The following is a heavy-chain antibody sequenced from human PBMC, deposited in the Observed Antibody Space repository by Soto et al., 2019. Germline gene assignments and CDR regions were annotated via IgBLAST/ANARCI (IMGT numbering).Heavy chain of an antibody. V-gene: IGHV5-51*01. Sequence: GESLKISCKVFGDSFTGSWIGWVRQTPGKGLEWLGSIYPRDSDTRYSPSFQGQVTISVDKSLSTAYLQWNILQASDTAVYYCARQHPLDSRVWYDWGQGTLVTVSS. CDR2: IYPRDSDT. J-gene: IGHJ4*02. CDR1: GDSFTGSW. CDR3: ARQHPLDSRVWYD. D-gene: IGHD6-19*01.